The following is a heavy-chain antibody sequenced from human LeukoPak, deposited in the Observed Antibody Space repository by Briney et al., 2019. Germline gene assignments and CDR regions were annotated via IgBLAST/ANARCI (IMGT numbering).Heavy chain of an antibody. J-gene: IGHJ4*02. CDR3: ARGRLNSYDFWSGYYEDYFDY. V-gene: IGHV4-34*01. CDR2: INHSGST. Sequence: SETLSLTCAVYGGFFSGYYWSWIRQPPGKGLEWIGEINHSGSTNYNPSLKSRVTISVDTSKNQFSLKLSSVTAADTAVYYCARGRLNSYDFWSGYYEDYFDYWGQGTLVTVSS. D-gene: IGHD3-3*01. CDR1: GGFFSGYY.